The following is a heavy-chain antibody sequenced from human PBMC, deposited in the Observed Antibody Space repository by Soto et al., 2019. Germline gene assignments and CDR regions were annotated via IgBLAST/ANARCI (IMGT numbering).Heavy chain of an antibody. CDR2: INPNGGST. Sequence: GASVKVSCKAPADTFTSYYIHWVRQAPGHGLEWMGIINPNGGSTMFAQTFQGRITMTTDTSTSTVYMELRSLKIDDTAVYYCAREVVETSSLWLDPWGQGTLVTVSS. J-gene: IGHJ5*02. CDR1: ADTFTSYY. V-gene: IGHV1-46*01. D-gene: IGHD6-6*01. CDR3: AREVVETSSLWLDP.